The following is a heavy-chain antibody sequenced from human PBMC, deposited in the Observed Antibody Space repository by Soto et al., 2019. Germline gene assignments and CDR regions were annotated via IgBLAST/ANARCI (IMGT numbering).Heavy chain of an antibody. V-gene: IGHV1-3*01. CDR3: ARGYDFWSGYSY. CDR1: GYTFTSYA. J-gene: IGHJ4*02. Sequence: ASVKVSCKACGYTFTSYAMHWVRQAPGQRLEWMGWINAGNGNTKYSQKFQGRVTITRDTSASTAYMELSSLRSEDTAVYYCARGYDFWSGYSYWGQGTLVTVSS. CDR2: INAGNGNT. D-gene: IGHD3-3*01.